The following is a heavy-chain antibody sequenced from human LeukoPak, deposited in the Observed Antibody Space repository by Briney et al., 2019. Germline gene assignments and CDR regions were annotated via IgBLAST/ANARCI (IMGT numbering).Heavy chain of an antibody. CDR2: IHSYEGF. J-gene: IGHJ6*03. CDR1: GGSISSYY. D-gene: IGHD5-24*01. Sequence: PSETLSLTCSVSGGSISSYYWCWIRQPAGKGLEWIGRIHSYEGFNYNPSLRSRVTMSVDTSKNQFSLKLSSVTAADTAVYYCARVRKWLQPSYYYYYYMDVWGKGTTVTVSS. CDR3: ARVRKWLQPSYYYYYYMDV. V-gene: IGHV4-4*07.